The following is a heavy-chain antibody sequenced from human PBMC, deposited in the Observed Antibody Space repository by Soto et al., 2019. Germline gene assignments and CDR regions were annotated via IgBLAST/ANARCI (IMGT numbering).Heavy chain of an antibody. Sequence: QVQLVQSGAEVKKPGSSVKVSCKASGGTFSSYTISWVRQAPGQGLEWMGRIIPILGIANYAQKFQGRVTITADKSTSTAYMELSSLRSEDTAVYHCAVITMVRGVISPFDYWGQGTLVTVSS. J-gene: IGHJ4*02. CDR1: GGTFSSYT. CDR3: AVITMVRGVISPFDY. D-gene: IGHD3-10*01. CDR2: IIPILGIA. V-gene: IGHV1-69*02.